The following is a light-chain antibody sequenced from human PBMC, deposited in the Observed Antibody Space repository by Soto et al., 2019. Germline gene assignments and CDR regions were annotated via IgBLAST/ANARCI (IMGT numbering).Light chain of an antibody. Sequence: QSALTQPPSASGSPGQSVTISCTGTSSDAGGYKYVSWYQQHPGKAPKLIIYEVSKRPSGVPDRFSGSQSGNTASLTVSGLQAEDEADYYCSSYAGRNNYVFGTGTQLTVL. CDR2: EVS. J-gene: IGLJ1*01. CDR3: SSYAGRNNYV. V-gene: IGLV2-8*01. CDR1: SSDAGGYKY.